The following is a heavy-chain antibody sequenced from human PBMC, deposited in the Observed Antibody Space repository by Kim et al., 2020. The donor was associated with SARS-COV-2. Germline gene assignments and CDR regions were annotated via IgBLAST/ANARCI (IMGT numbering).Heavy chain of an antibody. CDR2: IYYSGST. Sequence: SETLSLTCTVSGGSISSSSYYWGWIRQPPGKGLEWIGSIYYSGSTYYNPSLKSRVTISVDTSKNQFSLKLSSVTAADTAVYYCARHVVSFSAEFDYWGQGTLVTVSS. D-gene: IGHD3-10*01. CDR3: ARHVVSFSAEFDY. J-gene: IGHJ4*02. CDR1: GGSISSSSYY. V-gene: IGHV4-39*01.